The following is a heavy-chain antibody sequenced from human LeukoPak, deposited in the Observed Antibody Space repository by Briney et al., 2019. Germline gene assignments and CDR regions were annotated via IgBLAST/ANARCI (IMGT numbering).Heavy chain of an antibody. CDR3: AKDSSRNAFDI. Sequence: PSQTLSLTCAVSGGSISSGGYSWSWIRQPPGKGLEWIGNIYHSGSTYYNPSLKSRVTISVDKSKNQFSLKLSSVTAADTAVYYCAKDSSRNAFDIWARGQWSPSLQ. CDR1: GGSISSGGYS. J-gene: IGHJ3*02. CDR2: IYHSGST. D-gene: IGHD1-14*01. V-gene: IGHV4-30-2*01.